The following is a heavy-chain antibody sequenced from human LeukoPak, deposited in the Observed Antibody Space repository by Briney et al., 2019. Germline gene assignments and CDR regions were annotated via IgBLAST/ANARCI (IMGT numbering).Heavy chain of an antibody. CDR1: GYTFTSYD. V-gene: IGHV1-8*01. D-gene: IGHD3-10*01. J-gene: IGHJ4*02. CDR3: ARGRRDSRQFDY. Sequence: ASVKVSCKASGYTFTSYDINWVRQATGQGLEWMGWMNPNSGNTGNAQKFQGRVTMTRNTSISTAYMELSSLRSEETAVYYCARGRRDSRQFDYWGQGTLVTVSS. CDR2: MNPNSGNT.